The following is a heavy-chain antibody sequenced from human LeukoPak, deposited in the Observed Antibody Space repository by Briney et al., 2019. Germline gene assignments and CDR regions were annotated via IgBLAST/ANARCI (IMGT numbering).Heavy chain of an antibody. CDR1: GFTFSSYR. J-gene: IGHJ4*02. Sequence: GGSLRLSCAASGFTFSSYRMNWVRQAPGKGLEWVSSISSSSSYIHYADSVKGRFTISRDNAKNSLYLQMNSLRDEDTAVYYCARGRGLTLSYHYFDYWGQGTLVTVSS. CDR3: ARGRGLTLSYHYFDY. V-gene: IGHV3-21*01. CDR2: ISSSSSYI. D-gene: IGHD3-10*01.